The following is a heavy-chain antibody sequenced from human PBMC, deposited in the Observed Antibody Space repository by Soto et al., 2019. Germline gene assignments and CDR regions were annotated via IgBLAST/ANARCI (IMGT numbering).Heavy chain of an antibody. J-gene: IGHJ4*02. CDR1: GFTFSSYA. V-gene: IGHV3-23*01. Sequence: GGSLRLSCAASGFTFSSYAMTWVRQAPGRGLEWVSGISGSADSTHSADSMKGRFTISRDNSKNTLFLQMISLRAEDTAIYYCAKVVDNYIVYWGQGTLVTVSS. CDR2: ISGSADST. D-gene: IGHD3-9*01. CDR3: AKVVDNYIVY.